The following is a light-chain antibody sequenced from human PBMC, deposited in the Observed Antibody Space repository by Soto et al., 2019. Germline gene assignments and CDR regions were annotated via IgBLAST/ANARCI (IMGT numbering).Light chain of an antibody. CDR1: SSDVGSYNL. J-gene: IGLJ2*01. CDR3: CSYAGSRTYVV. Sequence: QSVLTQPASVSGSPGQSITISCTGTSSDVGSYNLVSWYQQHPGKAPKLMIYEGSKRPSGVSNRFSGSKSGNTASLTISGLQAEDDADYYCCSYAGSRTYVVFGGGTKLTVL. V-gene: IGLV2-23*01. CDR2: EGS.